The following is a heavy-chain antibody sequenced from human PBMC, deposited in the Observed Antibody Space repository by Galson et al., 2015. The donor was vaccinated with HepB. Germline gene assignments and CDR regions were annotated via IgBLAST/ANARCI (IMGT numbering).Heavy chain of an antibody. J-gene: IGHJ5*02. CDR3: VSAGDCSGGSCHEGS. CDR1: GGTFSSYA. D-gene: IGHD2-15*01. V-gene: IGHV1-69*13. CDR2: IIPIFGTA. Sequence: SVKVSCKASGGTFSSYAISWVRQAPGQGLGWMGGIIPIFGTANYAQKFQGRVTITADESTSTAYMELSSLRSEDTAMYYCVSAGDCSGGSCHEGSWGQGTLITVSS.